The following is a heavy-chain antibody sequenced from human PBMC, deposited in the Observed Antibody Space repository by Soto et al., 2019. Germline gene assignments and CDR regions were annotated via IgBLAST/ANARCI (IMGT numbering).Heavy chain of an antibody. CDR3: ARHDYDFWSGYSAHNWFDP. Sequence: QLLESGPGLVKPSETLSLTCTVSGGSISSSSYYWGWIRQPPGKGLEWIGSIYYSGSTYYNPSLKSRVTISVDTSKNQFSLKLSSVTAADTAVYYCARHDYDFWSGYSAHNWFDPWGQGTLVTVSS. CDR1: GGSISSSSYY. D-gene: IGHD3-3*01. V-gene: IGHV4-39*01. J-gene: IGHJ5*02. CDR2: IYYSGST.